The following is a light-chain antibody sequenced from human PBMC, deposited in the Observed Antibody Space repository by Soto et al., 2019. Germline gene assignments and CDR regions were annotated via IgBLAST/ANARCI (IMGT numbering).Light chain of an antibody. J-gene: IGKJ1*01. CDR3: QQYGRLPRT. Sequence: EIVLTQSPGTLSLSPGERATLSCRASEIVSSNYLAWYQQKPGQAPRLLIYVASNRATGIPDRFSGCGSGTDFTLTISTLEPEDYAVYYCQQYGRLPRTFGQGTKVEIK. V-gene: IGKV3-20*01. CDR1: EIVSSNY. CDR2: VAS.